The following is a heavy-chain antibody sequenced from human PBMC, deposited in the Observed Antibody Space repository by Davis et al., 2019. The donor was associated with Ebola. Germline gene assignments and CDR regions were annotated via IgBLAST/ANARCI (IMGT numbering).Heavy chain of an antibody. J-gene: IGHJ6*04. Sequence: GGSLRLSCTDSVITFSSYAMTWVPQAPGKGLEWVSAISCSGGSTYYADSVKGRFTISRDNSKKTLYLQMNSLRAEDTAVYYCAKSGLSFGVVKYHYGMDVWGKGTTVTVSS. CDR3: AKSGLSFGVVKYHYGMDV. D-gene: IGHD3-3*01. V-gene: IGHV3-23*01. CDR1: VITFSSYA. CDR2: ISCSGGST.